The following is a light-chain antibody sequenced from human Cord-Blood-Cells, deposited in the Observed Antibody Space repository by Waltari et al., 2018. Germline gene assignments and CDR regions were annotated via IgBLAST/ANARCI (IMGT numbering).Light chain of an antibody. CDR1: SSDVGGYNY. J-gene: IGLJ2*01. CDR3: SSYTSSSTLEVV. V-gene: IGLV2-14*01. Sequence: QSALTQPASVPGSPGQSLTISCPGTSSDVGGYNYVYCYQQHPGNAPKLMIYEVSNRPSGVSNRFSGSKSGNTASLTISGRQAEDEADYYCSSYTSSSTLEVVFGGGTKLTVL. CDR2: EVS.